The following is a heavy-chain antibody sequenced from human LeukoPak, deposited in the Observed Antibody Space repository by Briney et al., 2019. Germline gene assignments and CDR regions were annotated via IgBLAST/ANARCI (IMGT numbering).Heavy chain of an antibody. D-gene: IGHD5-18*01. CDR2: ISYDGSNK. CDR1: GFTFSSSG. CDR3: AKAPTKTAMVSAY. J-gene: IGHJ4*02. Sequence: GRSLRLSCAASGFTFSSSGMHWVRQAPGKGLEWVAVISYDGSNKYYADSVKGRFTISRDNSKNTLYLQMNSLRAEDTAVYYCAKAPTKTAMVSAYWGQGTLVTVSS. V-gene: IGHV3-30*18.